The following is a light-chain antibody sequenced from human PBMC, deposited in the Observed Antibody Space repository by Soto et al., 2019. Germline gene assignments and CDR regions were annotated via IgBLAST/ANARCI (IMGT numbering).Light chain of an antibody. CDR1: ESISNSY. V-gene: IGKV3-20*01. Sequence: IVLTQSPGTLSLSPGERATLSCRASESISNSYLAWYQQKPGQAPRLLFYGASSRATGIPDRFSGSGSGTDFTLTISRLEPEDFAVYYCQQYGGTFGQGTKVEIK. J-gene: IGKJ1*01. CDR3: QQYGGT. CDR2: GAS.